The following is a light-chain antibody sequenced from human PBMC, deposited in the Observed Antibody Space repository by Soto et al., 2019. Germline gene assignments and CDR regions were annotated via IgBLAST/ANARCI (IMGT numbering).Light chain of an antibody. CDR2: DAS. Sequence: AVPLTQSPSSLSASVGDRVTITCRASQGISGALAWYQQKPGRAPKLLIYDASTLESGVPARFSGRGFGTNFTLTISSLQPHDRATYLCQNFDTFPLTFGGGTTVE. CDR3: QNFDTFPLT. V-gene: IGKV1-13*02. CDR1: QGISGA. J-gene: IGKJ4*01.